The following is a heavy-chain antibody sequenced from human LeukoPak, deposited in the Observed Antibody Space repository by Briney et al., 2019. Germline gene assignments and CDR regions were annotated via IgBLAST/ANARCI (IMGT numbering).Heavy chain of an antibody. J-gene: IGHJ4*02. CDR2: IYPGDSDT. V-gene: IGHV5-51*01. CDR3: ARPDDFWSGYYGY. D-gene: IGHD3-3*01. Sequence: GEALKISCKGSGDIFTTYWIGWVRQMPGKGLEWMGIIYPGDSDTRYSPSFQGQVTISADKSISTAYLQWSSLKASDTAMYYCARPDDFWSGYYGYWGQGTLVTVSS. CDR1: GDIFTTYW.